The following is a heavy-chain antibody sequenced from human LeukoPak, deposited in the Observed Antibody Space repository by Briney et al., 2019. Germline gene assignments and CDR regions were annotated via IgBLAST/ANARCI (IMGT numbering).Heavy chain of an antibody. V-gene: IGHV1-18*01. D-gene: IGHD3-10*01. J-gene: IGHJ4*02. CDR2: ISAYNGST. CDR1: GYTFTSYG. Sequence: GASVKVSCKASGYTFTSYGISWVRQAPGQGLEWMGWISAYNGSTNYAQKLQGRVTMTTDTSTSTAYMELRSLRSDDTAVYYCARAYGSGSSYHPDYWGQGTLVTVSS. CDR3: ARAYGSGSSYHPDY.